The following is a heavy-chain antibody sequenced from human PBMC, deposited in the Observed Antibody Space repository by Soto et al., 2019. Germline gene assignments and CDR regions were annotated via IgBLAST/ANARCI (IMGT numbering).Heavy chain of an antibody. CDR2: INPSGGST. J-gene: IGHJ4*02. Sequence: QVQLVQSGAEVKKPGASVKVSCKASGYTFTSYYMHWVRQAPGQGLEWMGIINPSGGSTIYAQKFQGRVTMTRTTYKSKVYMELSSLRSEDTAVYYCARRIAVDGYYFDYWGQGTLVTVSS. V-gene: IGHV1-46*03. D-gene: IGHD6-19*01. CDR1: GYTFTSYY. CDR3: ARRIAVDGYYFDY.